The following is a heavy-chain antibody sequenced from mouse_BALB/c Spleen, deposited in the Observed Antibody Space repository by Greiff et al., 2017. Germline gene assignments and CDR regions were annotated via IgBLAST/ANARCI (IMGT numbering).Heavy chain of an antibody. CDR1: GYTFTSYW. Sequence: QVQLQESGPVLVRPGASVKMSCKASGYTFTSYWMHWVKQRPGQGLEWIGTIDPSNSETRLNQKFKDKATLTVDTSSNTAYMQLSSLTSEDSAVYYCAILITSALGYFDYWGQGTTLTVSA. CDR3: AILITSALGYFDY. D-gene: IGHD1-2*01. V-gene: IGHV1S127*01. J-gene: IGHJ2*01. CDR2: IDPSNSET.